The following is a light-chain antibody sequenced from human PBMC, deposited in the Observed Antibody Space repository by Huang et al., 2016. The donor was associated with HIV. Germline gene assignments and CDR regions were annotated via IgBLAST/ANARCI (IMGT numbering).Light chain of an antibody. Sequence: EIVMTQSPAPLSVSPGERATLSCRASQSVSSNLAWYQQKPGQAPRLLIYGASTRATGIPARFRGSGSGTEFTLTISRLQSEDFAGYYCQQYNNWTPYTFGQGTKLEIK. V-gene: IGKV3-15*01. CDR3: QQYNNWTPYT. CDR1: QSVSSN. J-gene: IGKJ2*01. CDR2: GAS.